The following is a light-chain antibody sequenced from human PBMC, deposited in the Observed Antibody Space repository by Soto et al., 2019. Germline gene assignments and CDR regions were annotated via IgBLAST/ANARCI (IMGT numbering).Light chain of an antibody. CDR1: QSVSSY. Sequence: EIVLTQSPATLSLSPGERATLSCRASQSVSSYLAWYQQKPGQAPRLRIYDASNRATGIPARFSGSGSGTDFTLTISRLEPEDFAVYYCQQYGSSPLWTFGQGTKVDIK. CDR3: QQYGSSPLWT. V-gene: IGKV3-20*01. CDR2: DAS. J-gene: IGKJ1*01.